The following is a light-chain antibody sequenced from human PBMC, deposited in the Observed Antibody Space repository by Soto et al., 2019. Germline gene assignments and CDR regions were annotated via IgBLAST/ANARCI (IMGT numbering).Light chain of an antibody. CDR2: GAS. CDR3: QQYGSPGT. J-gene: IGKJ1*01. CDR1: QSVSNNY. Sequence: VVLPRSPGPLSLSPWKRATLFCKASQSVSNNYFAWYQQRPGQAPRLLIYGASNRASGIPDRCSGSGCGSDCTLIISRLEPEDFAVYHGQQYGSPGTFGQGTKVDIK. V-gene: IGKV3-20*01.